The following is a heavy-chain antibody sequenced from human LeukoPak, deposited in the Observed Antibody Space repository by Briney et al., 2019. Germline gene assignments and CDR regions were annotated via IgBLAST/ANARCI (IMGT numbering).Heavy chain of an antibody. CDR3: ARVGTVEVYGDYVQNAFDI. CDR1: GYTFTSYD. J-gene: IGHJ3*02. Sequence: ASVKVSCKASGYTFTSYDINWVRQATGQGLEWMGWMNPNSGNTGYAQKFQGRVTITRNTSISAAYMELSSLRSEDTAVYYCARVGTVEVYGDYVQNAFDIWGQGTMVTVSS. CDR2: MNPNSGNT. D-gene: IGHD4-17*01. V-gene: IGHV1-8*03.